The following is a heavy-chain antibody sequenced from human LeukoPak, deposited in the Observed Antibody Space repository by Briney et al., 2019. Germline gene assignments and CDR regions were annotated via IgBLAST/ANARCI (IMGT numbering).Heavy chain of an antibody. CDR3: ARSYSNYVHWYFDL. V-gene: IGHV4-4*02. CDR2: IYHSGST. J-gene: IGHJ2*01. Sequence: PSGTLSLTCAVSGGSISSSNWWSWVRQPPGQGLEWIGEIYHSGSTNYNPSLKSRVTISVDKSKNQFSLNLSSVTAADTAVYYCARSYSNYVHWYFDLWGRGALVTVSS. D-gene: IGHD4-11*01. CDR1: GGSISSSNW.